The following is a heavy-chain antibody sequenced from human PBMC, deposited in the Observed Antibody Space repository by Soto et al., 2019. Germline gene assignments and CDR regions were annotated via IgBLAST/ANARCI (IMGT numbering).Heavy chain of an antibody. J-gene: IGHJ5*02. CDR3: ARYIVVVPAAIEGSFDP. CDR1: GGSISSYY. V-gene: IGHV4-59*01. CDR2: IYYSGST. Sequence: SETLSLTCTVSGGSISSYYWSWIRQPPGKGLEWIGYIYYSGSTNYNPSLKSRVTISVDTSKNQFSLKLSSVTAADTAVYYCARYIVVVPAAIEGSFDPWGQGXLVTVSS. D-gene: IGHD2-2*02.